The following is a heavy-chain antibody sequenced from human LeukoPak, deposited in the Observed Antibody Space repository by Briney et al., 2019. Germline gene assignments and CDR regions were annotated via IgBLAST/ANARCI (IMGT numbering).Heavy chain of an antibody. CDR1: GFTFNTYA. Sequence: PGGSLRLSCEASGFTFNTYAMTWVRQGPGKGLEWVSYISDSGGSTYYAGSVKGRFTISRDNSKNTLFLQMSSLRAEDTAVYYCAKGITMVRGVIAKTLFDYWGQGVLVTVSS. CDR3: AKGITMVRGVIAKTLFDY. V-gene: IGHV3-23*01. D-gene: IGHD3-10*01. J-gene: IGHJ4*02. CDR2: ISDSGGST.